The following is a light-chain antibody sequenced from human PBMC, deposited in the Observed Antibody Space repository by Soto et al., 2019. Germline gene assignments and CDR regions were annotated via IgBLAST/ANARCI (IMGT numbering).Light chain of an antibody. CDR2: KVS. V-gene: IGKV2-30*01. Sequence: DVVMAQSPLSLPVTLGQPAAISCRSSHSLVYSDGNTYLNWFQQRPGQSPRRLIYKVSNRDAGVPDRFSGRGSGTDFTLKISRVEAEDVGVYYCMQGTHSPLTFGGGPKVEIK. CDR1: HSLVYSDGNTY. J-gene: IGKJ4*01. CDR3: MQGTHSPLT.